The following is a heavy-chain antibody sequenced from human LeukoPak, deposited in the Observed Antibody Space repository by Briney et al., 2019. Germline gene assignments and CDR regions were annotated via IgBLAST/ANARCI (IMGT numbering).Heavy chain of an antibody. CDR3: AKGPRAAMVTGWFDP. V-gene: IGHV3-30*18. J-gene: IGHJ5*02. Sequence: GRSLRLSCAASGFTFSSYGMHWVRQAPGKGLEWVAVISYDGSNKYYADSVKGRFTISRDNSKNTLYLQMNSLRAEDTAVYYCAKGPRAAMVTGWFDPWGQGTLVTVSS. CDR2: ISYDGSNK. CDR1: GFTFSSYG. D-gene: IGHD5-18*01.